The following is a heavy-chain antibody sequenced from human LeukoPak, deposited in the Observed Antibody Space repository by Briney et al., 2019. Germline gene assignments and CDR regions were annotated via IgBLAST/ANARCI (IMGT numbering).Heavy chain of an antibody. V-gene: IGHV3-21*01. Sequence: GGPLRLSCAASGFTFSSHSMNWVRQAPGKGLEWVSSISSSSSYIYYADSVKGRFTISRDNAKNSLYLQMNSLRAEDTAVYYCARDRRYDFWSGYHEGDYGMDVWGQGTTVTVSS. CDR1: GFTFSSHS. CDR3: ARDRRYDFWSGYHEGDYGMDV. D-gene: IGHD3-3*01. J-gene: IGHJ6*02. CDR2: ISSSSSYI.